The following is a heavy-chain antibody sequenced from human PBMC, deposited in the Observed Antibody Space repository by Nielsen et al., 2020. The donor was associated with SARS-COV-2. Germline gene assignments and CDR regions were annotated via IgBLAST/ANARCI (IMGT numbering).Heavy chain of an antibody. CDR1: GFPFSSYE. Sequence: GESLKISCAASGFPFSSYEMNWVRQAPGKALEWLSYIDGNGRNIFYADSVKCRFTISRDNAENSLSLQMHSLRAEDTAVYYCARESVTGTDAFDIWGQGTVVTVSS. CDR3: ARESVTGTDAFDI. CDR2: IDGNGRNI. V-gene: IGHV3-48*03. J-gene: IGHJ3*02. D-gene: IGHD6-19*01.